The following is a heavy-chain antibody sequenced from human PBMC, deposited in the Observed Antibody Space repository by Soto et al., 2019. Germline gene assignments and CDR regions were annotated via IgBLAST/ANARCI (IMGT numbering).Heavy chain of an antibody. D-gene: IGHD4-17*01. CDR3: ARDKHDNGDYEMLWYFDL. Sequence: GGSLRLSCAASGFTFSSYGMHWVRQAPGKGLEWVAVIWYDGSNKYYADSVKGRFTISRDNSKNTLYLQMNSLRAEDTAVYYCARDKHDNGDYEMLWYFDLWGRGTLVTVSS. CDR2: IWYDGSNK. V-gene: IGHV3-33*01. CDR1: GFTFSSYG. J-gene: IGHJ2*01.